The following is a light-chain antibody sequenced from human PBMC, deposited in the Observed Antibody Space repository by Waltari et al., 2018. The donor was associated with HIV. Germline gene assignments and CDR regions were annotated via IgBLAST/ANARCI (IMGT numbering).Light chain of an antibody. CDR2: AAS. CDR3: SSFASQGSPM. J-gene: IGLJ3*02. CDR1: SHEVDFYKF. Sequence: QSPLHQPASVSASPGQSITISCTGVSHEVDFYKFVSWYQQRPGKPPPLIMYAASSLPSWISSRFVGSKAGVTASRTISGLQAEDEAVYFCSSFASQGSPMFGGGTKLTVL. V-gene: IGLV2-14*03.